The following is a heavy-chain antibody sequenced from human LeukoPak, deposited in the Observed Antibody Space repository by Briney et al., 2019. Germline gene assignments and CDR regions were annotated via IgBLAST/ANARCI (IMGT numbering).Heavy chain of an antibody. CDR1: GDSVSSNGAA. Sequence: SPTLSLTFAISGDSVSSNGAAWNWIRHSPSRGLEWLGRTYYRSKWYNGYALSVKSRITIRPDTSKNQFSLQLNSVTPEDTAVYYCARNFDGYLEYWGQGTLVTVSS. CDR3: ARNFDGYLEY. V-gene: IGHV6-1*01. D-gene: IGHD5-24*01. CDR2: TYYRSKWYN. J-gene: IGHJ4*02.